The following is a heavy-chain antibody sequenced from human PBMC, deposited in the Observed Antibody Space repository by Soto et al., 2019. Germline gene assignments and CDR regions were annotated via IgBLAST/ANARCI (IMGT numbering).Heavy chain of an antibody. Sequence: QVQLQESGPGLVKPSQTLSLTCTVSGGSISSGGYYWSWIRQHPGKGLEWIGYIYYSGSTYYNPSLKSRVTTSVDTSKNHFSLKLSSVTAADTAVYYCARSGYSYGPNPLLYWGQGTLVTVSS. CDR1: GGSISSGGYY. J-gene: IGHJ4*02. V-gene: IGHV4-31*03. CDR2: IYYSGST. D-gene: IGHD5-18*01. CDR3: ARSGYSYGPNPLLY.